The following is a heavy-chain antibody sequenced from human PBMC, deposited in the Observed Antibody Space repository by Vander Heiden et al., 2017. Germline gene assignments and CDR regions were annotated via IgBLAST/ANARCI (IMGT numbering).Heavy chain of an antibody. CDR1: GSTFSTYP. CDR3: AKENYDFWSGYYFNAFDI. Sequence: EVQLLESGGGLLQPGGSLRLSCAASGSTFSTYPMSWVRQAPGKGLEWVSAISGSGGSTYYADSVKGRFTISRDNSKNTLYLQMNSLRAEDTAVYYCAKENYDFWSGYYFNAFDIWGQGTMVTVSS. J-gene: IGHJ3*02. D-gene: IGHD3-3*01. V-gene: IGHV3-23*01. CDR2: ISGSGGST.